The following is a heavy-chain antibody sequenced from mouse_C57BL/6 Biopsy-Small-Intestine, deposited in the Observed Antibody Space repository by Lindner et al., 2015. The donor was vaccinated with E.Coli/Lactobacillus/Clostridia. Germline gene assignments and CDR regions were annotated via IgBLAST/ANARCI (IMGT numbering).Heavy chain of an antibody. Sequence: SVKVSCKVSGYTLTELSMHWVRQAPGKGLEWMGGFDPEDGETIYAQKFQGRVTMTEDTSTDTAYMELNSLSSDDTAVYYCATDIAHYYDSGVYHGGFQHWGQGTLVTVS. J-gene: IGHJ3*01. CDR1: GYTLTELS. CDR2: FDPEDGET. CDR3: ATDIAHYYDSGVYHGGFQH. V-gene: IGHV1-36*01. D-gene: IGHD1-1*02.